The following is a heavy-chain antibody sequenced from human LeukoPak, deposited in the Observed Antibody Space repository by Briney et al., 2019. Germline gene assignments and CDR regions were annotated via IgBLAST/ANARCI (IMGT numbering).Heavy chain of an antibody. D-gene: IGHD5-18*01. V-gene: IGHV4-34*01. Sequence: SETLSLTCAVYGGSFSGYYWSWIRQPPGKGLEWIGEINHSGSTNYNPSLKSRVTISVDTSKNQFSLELSSVTAADTAVYYCARRGYTAMVLDYWGQGTLVTVSS. CDR1: GGSFSGYY. CDR3: ARRGYTAMVLDY. J-gene: IGHJ4*02. CDR2: INHSGST.